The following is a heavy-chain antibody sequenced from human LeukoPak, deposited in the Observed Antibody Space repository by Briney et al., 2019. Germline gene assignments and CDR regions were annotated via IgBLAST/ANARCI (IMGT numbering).Heavy chain of an antibody. CDR2: ISGSGTNT. CDR3: ARGTMFPYYSDY. D-gene: IGHD3-10*02. V-gene: IGHV3-23*01. Sequence: GGSLRLACAASGFTFSSYAMSWVRQAPGKGLEWVSAISGSGTNTYYADSVKGRFTISRDNSKNSLYLQMNSLRAEDTAVYYCARGTMFPYYSDYWGQGTLVTVSS. J-gene: IGHJ4*02. CDR1: GFTFSSYA.